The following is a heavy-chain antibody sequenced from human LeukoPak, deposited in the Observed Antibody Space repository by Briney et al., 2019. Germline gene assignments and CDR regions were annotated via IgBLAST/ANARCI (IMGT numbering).Heavy chain of an antibody. CDR1: GFSVTSYS. Sequence: PGGSLRLSCVASGFSVTSYSINWVRQAPGKGLEWVSSINNIGSHIYYGDSVKGRFTLSRDNAKNSLYLQMNSLRVEDTAVYYCARYHAYGDCGWRGWFDPWGQGTLVTVSS. J-gene: IGHJ5*02. D-gene: IGHD2-21*02. CDR2: INNIGSHI. V-gene: IGHV3-21*06. CDR3: ARYHAYGDCGWRGWFDP.